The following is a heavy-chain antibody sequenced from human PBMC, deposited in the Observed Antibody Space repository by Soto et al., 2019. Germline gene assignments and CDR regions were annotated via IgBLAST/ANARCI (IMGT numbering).Heavy chain of an antibody. D-gene: IGHD1-1*01. J-gene: IGHJ6*01. CDR2: SSSSGSTI. CDR1: GFTFSDYY. Sequence: PGGSLRLSCAASGFTFSDYYMNWIRQAPGKGLEWISYSSSSGSTINYADSVKVRFTISRDNAKNSLYLQMNSLRAEDTAVYYCARTPTKEYGMDVWRQGATVAIAS. V-gene: IGHV3-11*01. CDR3: ARTPTKEYGMDV.